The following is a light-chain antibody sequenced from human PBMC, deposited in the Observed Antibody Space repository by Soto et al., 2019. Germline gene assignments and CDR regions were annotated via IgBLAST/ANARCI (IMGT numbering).Light chain of an antibody. V-gene: IGLV2-14*01. CDR1: SSDVGGYNY. Sequence: QSARTQPASVSGSPGQSITISCTGTSSDVGGYNYVSWYQQHPGKAPKLMIYEVSNRPSGVSNRFSGSKSGNTASLTISGLQADDEADYYCSSYTSSSTLVFGGGTKVTVL. CDR2: EVS. CDR3: SSYTSSSTLV. J-gene: IGLJ2*01.